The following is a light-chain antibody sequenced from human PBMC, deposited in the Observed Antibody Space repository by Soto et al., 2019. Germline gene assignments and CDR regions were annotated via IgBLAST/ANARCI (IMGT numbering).Light chain of an antibody. CDR1: QSVSRSY. Sequence: EIVLTQSPGTLSLSPGERATLSCRASQSVSRSYLAWYQHKRGQAPRLLMFGTGSRATGIPDRFSGTGSGTDFTLIINRLEPEDFAVYYCQQYSSTPHTFGQGTKVDNK. CDR2: GTG. V-gene: IGKV3-20*01. CDR3: QQYSSTPHT. J-gene: IGKJ2*01.